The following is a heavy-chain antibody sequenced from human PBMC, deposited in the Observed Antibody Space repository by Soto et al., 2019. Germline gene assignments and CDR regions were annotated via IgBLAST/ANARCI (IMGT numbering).Heavy chain of an antibody. CDR1: GYTFTSYS. CDR2: ISAYNGNT. V-gene: IGHV1-18*04. Sequence: ASVKVSCKASGYTFTSYSISWVRQAPGQGLEWMGWISAYNGNTNYAQKLQGRVTMTTDTSTSTAYMELRSLRSDDTAVYYCARSSLFSGRQGGMDVWGQGTTVTVSS. CDR3: ARSSLFSGRQGGMDV. D-gene: IGHD3-10*01. J-gene: IGHJ6*02.